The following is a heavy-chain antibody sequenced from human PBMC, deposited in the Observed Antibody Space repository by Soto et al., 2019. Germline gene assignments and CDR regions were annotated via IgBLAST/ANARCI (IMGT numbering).Heavy chain of an antibody. CDR3: ARHDRKTAMIVY. Sequence: PSETLSLTCTVSGGSISCDSSYYWGWIRQPPGKGLEWIGSIYYTGSTYYNPSLKSRVTVSVDTSKNQFSLKLSSVTAADTTVYYCARHDRKTAMIVYWGRGTLVTVSS. CDR2: IYYTGST. V-gene: IGHV4-39*01. CDR1: GGSISCDSSYY. J-gene: IGHJ4*02. D-gene: IGHD5-18*01.